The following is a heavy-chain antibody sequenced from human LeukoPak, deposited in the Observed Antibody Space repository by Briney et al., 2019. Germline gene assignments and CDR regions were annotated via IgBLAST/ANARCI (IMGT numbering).Heavy chain of an antibody. D-gene: IGHD2-8*01. J-gene: IGHJ6*03. V-gene: IGHV1-2*02. CDR1: GYSFTGYY. CDR3: ARGPNHYYYMDV. Sequence: GASMKVSCKASGYSFTGYYLHWVRQAPGQGLEWMGWINPGGGVTKFAQRFQGRVTMTTDKSINTVYMELSRLTSDDTAVYFCARGPNHYYYMDVWGTGTTVTVSS. CDR2: INPGGGVT.